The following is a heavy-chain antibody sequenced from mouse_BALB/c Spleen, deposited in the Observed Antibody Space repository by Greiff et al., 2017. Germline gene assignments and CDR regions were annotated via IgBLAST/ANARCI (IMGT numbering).Heavy chain of an antibody. J-gene: IGHJ3*01. V-gene: IGHV14-3*02. CDR2: IDPANGNT. CDR3: ARRDYYGSSPWFAY. CDR1: GFNIKDTY. D-gene: IGHD1-1*01. Sequence: VHVKQSGAELVKPGASVKLSCTASGFNIKDTYMHWVKQRPEQGLEWIGRIDPANGNTKYDPKFQGKATITADTSSNTAYLQLSSLTSEDTAVYYCARRDYYGSSPWFAYWGQGTLVTVSA.